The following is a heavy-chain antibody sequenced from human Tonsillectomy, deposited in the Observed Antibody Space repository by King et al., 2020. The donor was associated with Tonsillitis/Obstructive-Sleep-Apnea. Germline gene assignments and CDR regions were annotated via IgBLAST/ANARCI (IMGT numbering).Heavy chain of an antibody. D-gene: IGHD2-2*02. CDR2: ISSSSSYT. J-gene: IGHJ1*01. V-gene: IGHV3-11*05. CDR3: ARDFRGYCSSTSCYMAEYFQH. Sequence: HVQLVEYGGGLVKPGGSLRLSCAASGFTFSDYYMSWIRQAPGKGLEWVSYISSSSSYTNYADSVKGRFTISRDNAKNSLYLQMNSLRAEDTAVYYCARDFRGYCSSTSCYMAEYFQHWGQGTLVTVSS. CDR1: GFTFSDYY.